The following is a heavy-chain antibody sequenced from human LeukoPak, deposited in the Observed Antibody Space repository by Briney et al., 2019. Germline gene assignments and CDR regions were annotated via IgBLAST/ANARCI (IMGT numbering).Heavy chain of an antibody. J-gene: IGHJ4*02. CDR1: GXTFSSYA. CDR3: AKHRSAWYVRDYFDY. CDR2: ISGSGGST. D-gene: IGHD6-19*01. Sequence: PGGSLRLSCAVSGXTFSSYAMSWVRQAPGKGLEWVSAISGSGGSTYYADSVKGRFTIPRDSSKNTLYLQMNSLRAEDTAVYYCAKHRSAWYVRDYFDYWGQGTLVTVSS. V-gene: IGHV3-23*01.